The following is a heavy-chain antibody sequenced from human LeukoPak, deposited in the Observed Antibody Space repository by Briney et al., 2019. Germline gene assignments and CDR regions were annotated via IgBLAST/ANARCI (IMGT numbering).Heavy chain of an antibody. CDR1: GYTFTSHA. D-gene: IGHD6-19*01. CDR2: INTNTGNP. Sequence: ASVKVSCKASGYTFTSHAMNWVRQAPGQGLEWMGWINTNTGNPTYAQGFTGRFVFSLDTSVSTAYLQISSLKAEDTAVYYCAREGIAVAGFGSGPKPPGVWGQGTLVTVSS. CDR3: AREGIAVAGFGSGPKPPGV. V-gene: IGHV7-4-1*02. J-gene: IGHJ4*02.